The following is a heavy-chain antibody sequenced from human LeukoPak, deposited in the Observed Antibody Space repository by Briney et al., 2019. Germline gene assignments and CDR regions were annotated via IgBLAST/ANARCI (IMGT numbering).Heavy chain of an antibody. J-gene: IGHJ6*02. CDR1: GFTFTTYT. V-gene: IGHV3-21*01. CDR3: AKDRLTEAYGMEV. Sequence: GGSLRLSCAASGFTFTTYTMNWVRQAPGKGLEWVSSISGSGAYIYYADSVKGRFTISRDNSKDTLYLQINSLRPEDTAVYYCAKDRLTEAYGMEVWGQGTTVTVSS. CDR2: ISGSGAYI.